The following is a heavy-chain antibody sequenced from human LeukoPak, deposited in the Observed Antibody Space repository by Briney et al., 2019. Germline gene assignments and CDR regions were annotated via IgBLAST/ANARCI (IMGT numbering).Heavy chain of an antibody. CDR3: AQTNYDYVWGSYRHPHWFDP. Sequence: SETLSLTCAVYGGSFSGYYWSWIRQPPGKGLEWIGEINHSGSTNYNPSLKSRVTISVDTSKNQFSLELSSVTAADTAVYYCAQTNYDYVWGSYRHPHWFDPWGQGTLVTVSS. CDR2: INHSGST. CDR1: GGSFSGYY. V-gene: IGHV4-34*01. J-gene: IGHJ5*02. D-gene: IGHD3-16*02.